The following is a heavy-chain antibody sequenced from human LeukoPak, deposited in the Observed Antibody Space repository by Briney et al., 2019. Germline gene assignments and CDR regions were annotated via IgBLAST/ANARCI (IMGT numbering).Heavy chain of an antibody. V-gene: IGHV3-48*01. CDR1: GFTFSTYS. Sequence: GGSLRLSCAASGFTFSTYSMNWARQAPGKGLEWVSYISSSSSTIYYADSVKGRFTISRDNAKNSLYLQMNSLRAEDTAVYYCAREYSSSTGKASDYWGQGTLVTVSS. J-gene: IGHJ4*02. CDR2: ISSSSSTI. D-gene: IGHD6-6*01. CDR3: AREYSSSTGKASDY.